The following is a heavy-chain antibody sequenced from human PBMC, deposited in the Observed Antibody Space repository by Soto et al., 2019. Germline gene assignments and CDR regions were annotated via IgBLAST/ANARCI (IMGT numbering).Heavy chain of an antibody. CDR2: ISSSGSTI. CDR3: AETYRDSSGYYFDY. J-gene: IGHJ4*02. CDR1: GFTFSDYY. D-gene: IGHD3-22*01. Sequence: GGSLRLSCAASGFTFSDYYMSWIRQAPGKGLEWVSYISSSGSTIYYADSVKGRFTISRDNAKNSLYLQMNSLRAEDTAVYYCAETYRDSSGYYFDYWGQGTLVTVSS. V-gene: IGHV3-11*01.